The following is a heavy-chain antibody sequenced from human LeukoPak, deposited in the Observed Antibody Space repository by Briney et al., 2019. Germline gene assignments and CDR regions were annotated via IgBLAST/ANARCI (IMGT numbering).Heavy chain of an antibody. D-gene: IGHD3-16*02. CDR1: GFTFSDYY. J-gene: IGHJ4*02. CDR2: ISSSGSTI. CDR3: ARDAFGGVIAPYFHD. V-gene: IGHV3-11*01. Sequence: GGSLRLSCAASGFTFSDYYMSWIRQAPGKGLEWVSYISSSGSTIYYADSVKGRFTISRDNAKNSLYLQMNSLRAEDTAVYYCARDAFGGVIAPYFHDWGQGTRVTVSS.